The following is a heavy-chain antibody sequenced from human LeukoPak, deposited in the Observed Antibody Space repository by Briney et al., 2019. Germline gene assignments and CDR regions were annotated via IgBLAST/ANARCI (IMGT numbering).Heavy chain of an antibody. Sequence: GGSLRLSSAVSGFTVSNNYMSWVRQAPGKGLEWVSAIYSGGSTYYADSVKGRFTISRDNSENTVYLQMNSLRAEDTAVYYCARDGIVGATDYWGQGTLVTVSS. CDR3: ARDGIVGATDY. CDR1: GFTVSNNY. J-gene: IGHJ4*02. V-gene: IGHV3-53*01. CDR2: IYSGGST. D-gene: IGHD1-26*01.